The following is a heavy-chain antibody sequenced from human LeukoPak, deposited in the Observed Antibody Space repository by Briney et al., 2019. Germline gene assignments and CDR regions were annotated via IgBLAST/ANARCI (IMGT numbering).Heavy chain of an antibody. V-gene: IGHV1-46*01. J-gene: IGHJ4*01. Sequence: ASVKVSCKASGYTFTSYYVHWVRQAPGQGLEWMGIINPSGGSTNYAQKFQGRITLTTDTSTSTSYMELRSLEYDDTAIYYCARDNDKVVDHWGQGTLVTVSS. CDR3: ARDNDKVVDH. CDR2: INPSGGST. D-gene: IGHD1-1*01. CDR1: GYTFTSYY.